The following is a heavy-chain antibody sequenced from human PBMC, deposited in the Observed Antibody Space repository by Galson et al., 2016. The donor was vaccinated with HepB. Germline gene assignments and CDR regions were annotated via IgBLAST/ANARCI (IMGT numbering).Heavy chain of an antibody. V-gene: IGHV3-49*03. Sequence: SLRLSCAASGFTFGDYAMTWFRQTPGKGLEWVGFITGKAYGGTTEYAASVKGRFSISRDDSKSIAYLQMNSLKTEDTAVHYCTRTKLRFLEWLSYFSHYFDHWGQGALVTVSS. CDR1: GFTFGDYA. CDR3: TRTKLRFLEWLSYFSHYFDH. D-gene: IGHD3-3*01. J-gene: IGHJ4*02. CDR2: ITGKAYGGTT.